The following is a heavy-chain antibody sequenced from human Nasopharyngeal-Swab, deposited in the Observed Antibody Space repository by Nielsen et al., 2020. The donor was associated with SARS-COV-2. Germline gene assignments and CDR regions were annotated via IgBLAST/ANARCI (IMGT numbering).Heavy chain of an antibody. V-gene: IGHV3-11*03. CDR2: ISSSSYT. Sequence: GESLKISCAASGFTFSDYYMSWIRQAPGKGLEWVSYISSSSYTNYADSVKGRFTISRDNAKNSLYLQMNSLRAEDTAVYYCARSLRFLEWLHLPDYYYGMDVWGQGTTVTVSS. CDR1: GFTFSDYY. CDR3: ARSLRFLEWLHLPDYYYGMDV. D-gene: IGHD3-3*01. J-gene: IGHJ6*02.